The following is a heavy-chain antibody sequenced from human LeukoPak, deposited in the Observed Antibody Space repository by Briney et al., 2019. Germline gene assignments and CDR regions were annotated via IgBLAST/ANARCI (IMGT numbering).Heavy chain of an antibody. CDR1: GYSFTSYW. J-gene: IGHJ4*02. CDR3: ARLLPSAPGQWELSHEPFDY. V-gene: IGHV5-51*01. D-gene: IGHD1-26*01. CDR2: IYPGDSDT. Sequence: GESLQISCQGSGYSFTSYWIGWVRQMPGKGLEWMGIIYPGDSDTRYSPSFQGQVTSSADKSISTAYLQWSSLKASDTAMYYCARLLPSAPGQWELSHEPFDYWGQGTLVTVSS.